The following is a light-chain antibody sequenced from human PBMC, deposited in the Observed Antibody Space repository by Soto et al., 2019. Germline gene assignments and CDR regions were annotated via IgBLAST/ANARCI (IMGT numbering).Light chain of an antibody. Sequence: DIQMTQSPSSLSASVGDRVTITCRASENIKTFLHWYQQKPGKAPKLLIYAASSLQSGVPSRFSGSVSGTDFTLTISSLQPEDFATYYCQQSYSTPRTFGQGTKV. V-gene: IGKV1-39*01. CDR1: ENIKTF. J-gene: IGKJ1*01. CDR2: AAS. CDR3: QQSYSTPRT.